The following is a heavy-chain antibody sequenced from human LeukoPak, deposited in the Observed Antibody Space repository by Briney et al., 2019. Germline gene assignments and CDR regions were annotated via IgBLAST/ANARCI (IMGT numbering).Heavy chain of an antibody. CDR3: AGRSGSSQDAFDI. CDR1: GGSISSYY. V-gene: IGHV4-59*01. CDR2: IYYSGST. D-gene: IGHD1-26*01. J-gene: IGHJ3*02. Sequence: PSETLSLTCTVSGGSISSYYWSWIRQPPGKGLEWIGYIYYSGSTNYNPSLKSRVTISVDTSKNQFSLKLSSVTAADTAVYYCAGRSGSSQDAFDIWGQGTMVTVSS.